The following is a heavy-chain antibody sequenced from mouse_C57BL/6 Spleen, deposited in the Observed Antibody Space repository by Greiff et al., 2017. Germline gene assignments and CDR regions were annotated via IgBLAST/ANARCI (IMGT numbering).Heavy chain of an antibody. D-gene: IGHD1-1*01. CDR1: GFSLTSYG. V-gene: IGHV2-2*01. CDR2: IWSGGST. Sequence: QVQLKESGPGLVQPSQSLSITCTVSGFSLTSYGVHWVRQSPGKGLELLGVIWSGGSTDYNAAFISRLSISKDNSKSQVFFNMNSLQADDTAIYYCARAITTVVALDYWGQGTTLTVSS. CDR3: ARAITTVVALDY. J-gene: IGHJ2*01.